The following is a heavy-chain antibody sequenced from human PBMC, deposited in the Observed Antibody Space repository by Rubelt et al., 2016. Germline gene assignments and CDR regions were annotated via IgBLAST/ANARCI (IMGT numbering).Heavy chain of an antibody. CDR3: ARGGYGSQESVDEFDI. J-gene: IGHJ3*02. CDR2: IYYRGNR. V-gene: IGHV4-59*08. Sequence: LVKPSETLSLSCTVSGGSISSASWSWIRRPPGKGLEWIGCIYYRGNRKYNPSLRGRVTISEDTSKNQVSLKLASVTAADTAVYFCARGGYGSQESVDEFDIWGQGTMVTISS. D-gene: IGHD4-17*01. CDR1: GGSISSAS.